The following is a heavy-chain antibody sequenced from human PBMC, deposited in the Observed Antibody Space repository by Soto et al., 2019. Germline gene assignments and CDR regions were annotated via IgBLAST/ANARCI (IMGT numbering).Heavy chain of an antibody. D-gene: IGHD2-15*01. V-gene: IGHV3-33*01. CDR1: GSIFRGYG. J-gene: IGHJ4*02. Sequence: QVQLVESGGGVVQPGRSLRLSCAASGSIFRGYGMHWVRQAPGKGLEWVAVIRYDGSNINYADSVMGRFTISRDNSKNTLYLEMNSLRAEGTAVYYCARDEIGGTTFRGYIDYWGQGNLVTVSS. CDR3: ARDEIGGTTFRGYIDY. CDR2: IRYDGSNI.